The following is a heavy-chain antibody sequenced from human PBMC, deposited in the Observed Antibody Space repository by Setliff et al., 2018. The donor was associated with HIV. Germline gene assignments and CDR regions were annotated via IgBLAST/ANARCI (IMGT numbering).Heavy chain of an antibody. CDR3: AKAARDYYDSSGYYIGIDY. CDR2: ISGSAGST. D-gene: IGHD3-22*01. CDR1: GFTFSSYA. J-gene: IGHJ4*02. Sequence: QPGGSLRLSCAASGFTFSSYAMSWVRQAPGKGLGWVSAISGSAGSTYYADSVKGRFTISRDNSKSTLYLQMNSLRAEDTAVYYCAKAARDYYDSSGYYIGIDYWGRGTLVTAPQ. V-gene: IGHV3-23*01.